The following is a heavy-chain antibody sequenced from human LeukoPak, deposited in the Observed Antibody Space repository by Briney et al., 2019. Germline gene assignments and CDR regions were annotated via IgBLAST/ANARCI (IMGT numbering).Heavy chain of an antibody. CDR1: GGTFSSYA. Sequence: SVKVSCKASGGTFSSYAISWVRQAPGQGLEWMGGIIPIFGTANYAQKFQGRVTITTDESTSTAYMELSSLRSEDTAVYYCAKDFLDNRERPYYMDVWGKGTTVTASS. J-gene: IGHJ6*03. CDR2: IIPIFGTA. CDR3: AKDFLDNRERPYYMDV. V-gene: IGHV1-69*05. D-gene: IGHD1-1*01.